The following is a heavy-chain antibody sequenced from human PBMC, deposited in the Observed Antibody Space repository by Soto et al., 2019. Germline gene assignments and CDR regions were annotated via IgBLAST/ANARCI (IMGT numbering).Heavy chain of an antibody. Sequence: QVQLVQSGAEVKKPGSSVKVSCKASGGTFSSYAISWVRQAPGQGLEWMGGIIPIFGTANYAQKFQGRATVSADESTSTARMELSSPRSEDTAVYYGARAGSGTSLTQDVWGQGTTVTVSS. CDR3: ARAGSGTSLTQDV. J-gene: IGHJ6*02. CDR2: IIPIFGTA. D-gene: IGHD3-10*01. V-gene: IGHV1-69*01. CDR1: GGTFSSYA.